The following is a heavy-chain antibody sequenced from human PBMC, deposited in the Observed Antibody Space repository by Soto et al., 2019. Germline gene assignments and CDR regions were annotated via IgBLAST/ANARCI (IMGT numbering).Heavy chain of an antibody. CDR2: IYYSGST. CDR3: ARGFRDSSGYYERWTYGMDV. CDR1: GGSISSYY. Sequence: LETLSLTCTVSGGSISSYYWSWIRQPPGKGLEWIGYIYYSGSTNYNPSLKSRVTISVDTSKNQFSLKLSSVTAADTAVYYCARGFRDSSGYYERWTYGMDVWGQGTTVTVSS. D-gene: IGHD3-22*01. V-gene: IGHV4-59*01. J-gene: IGHJ6*02.